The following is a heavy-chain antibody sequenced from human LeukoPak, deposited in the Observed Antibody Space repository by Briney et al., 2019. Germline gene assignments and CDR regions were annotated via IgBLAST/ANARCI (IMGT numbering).Heavy chain of an antibody. CDR1: GFTFSDFG. V-gene: IGHV3-30*02. Sequence: GGSLRLSCEASGFTFSDFGLHWVRQAPDKGLEWVAFIRSEENKIYYLASVRGRFTISRDNSKNTLFLQMSSLRHEDTAVYYCARGAGTYYGTDTFDLWGQGTMVTVSS. J-gene: IGHJ3*01. D-gene: IGHD1-26*01. CDR3: ARGAGTYYGTDTFDL. CDR2: IRSEENKI.